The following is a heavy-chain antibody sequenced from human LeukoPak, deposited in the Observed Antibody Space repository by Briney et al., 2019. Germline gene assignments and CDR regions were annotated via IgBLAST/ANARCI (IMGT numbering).Heavy chain of an antibody. D-gene: IGHD2-8*02. CDR1: GGSIRSGGFY. J-gene: IGHJ6*02. V-gene: IGHV4-31*03. CDR3: ARLVPHYYYGLDL. CDR2: IHHTGST. Sequence: PSQTLSLTCTVSGGSIRSGGFYWSWIRQHPGKGLEWIGYIHHTGSTYYNPSLKSRLSISVDTPKNQFSLRLSSVTAADTAVYYCARLVPHYYYGLDLWGQGTTVTVSS.